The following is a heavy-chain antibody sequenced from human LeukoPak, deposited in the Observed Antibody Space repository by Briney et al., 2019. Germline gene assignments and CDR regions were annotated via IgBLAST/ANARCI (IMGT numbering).Heavy chain of an antibody. D-gene: IGHD3-22*01. CDR2: IKQDGSDK. CDR3: AKDLGGITMIVVVITGFDY. Sequence: TGGSLRLSCAASGFTFSGYWMSWVRQAPGKGLEWVANIKQDGSDKYYVDSVKGRFTISRDNAENSLYLQMNSLRAEDTAVYYCAKDLGGITMIVVVITGFDYWGQGTLVTVSS. CDR1: GFTFSGYW. V-gene: IGHV3-7*03. J-gene: IGHJ4*02.